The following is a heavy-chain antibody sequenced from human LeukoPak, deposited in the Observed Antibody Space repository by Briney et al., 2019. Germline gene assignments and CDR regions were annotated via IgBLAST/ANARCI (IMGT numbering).Heavy chain of an antibody. J-gene: IGHJ3*02. V-gene: IGHV4-34*01. CDR1: GGSFSGYY. CDR3: ARDRGSPAFDI. D-gene: IGHD6-19*01. Sequence: SETLSLTCAVYGGSFSGYYWSWIRQPPGKGLEWIGEINHSGSTNYNPSLKSRVTISVDTSKNQFSLKLSSVTAADTAVYYCARDRGSPAFDIWGQGTMVTVSS. CDR2: INHSGST.